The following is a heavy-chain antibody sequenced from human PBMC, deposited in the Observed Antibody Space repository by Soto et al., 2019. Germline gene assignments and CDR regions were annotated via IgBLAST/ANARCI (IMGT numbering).Heavy chain of an antibody. CDR2: ISSSSSYI. CDR3: ARVYCSGGSCSRAFDY. V-gene: IGHV3-21*01. D-gene: IGHD2-15*01. CDR1: GFTFSSYS. J-gene: IGHJ4*02. Sequence: GGSLRLSCAASGFTFSSYSMNWVRQAPGKGLEWVSSISSSSSYIYYADSVKGRFTISRDNAKNSLYLQMNSLRAEDTAVYYCARVYCSGGSCSRAFDYWGQGTLVTVSS.